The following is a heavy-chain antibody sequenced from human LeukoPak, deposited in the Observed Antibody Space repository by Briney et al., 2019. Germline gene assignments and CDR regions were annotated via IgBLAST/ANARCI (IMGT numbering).Heavy chain of an antibody. V-gene: IGHV1-46*01. CDR2: INPSGGST. Sequence: ASVKVSCKASGYTFTSYYMHWVRQAPGQGLEWMGIINPSGGSTSYAQKFQGRVTMTRDTSTSTVYMELSSLRSEYTAVYYCARDLSSGWLTSETFDIWGQGTMVIVSS. CDR1: GYTFTSYY. D-gene: IGHD6-19*01. J-gene: IGHJ3*02. CDR3: ARDLSSGWLTSETFDI.